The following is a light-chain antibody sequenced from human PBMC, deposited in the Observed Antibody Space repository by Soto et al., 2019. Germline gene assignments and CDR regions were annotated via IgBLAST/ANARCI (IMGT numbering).Light chain of an antibody. V-gene: IGLV2-14*01. CDR3: LSYTSSGTYV. CDR2: EVS. Sequence: QSVLTQPASVSGAPGQSITISCTGTSSDVGNYKYVSWYQQHPGKAPKLMIYEVSNRPSGVSNRFSGSKPGNTASLTISGLQAEDETDYYGLSYTSSGTYVFGTGTKVTVL. J-gene: IGLJ1*01. CDR1: SSDVGNYKY.